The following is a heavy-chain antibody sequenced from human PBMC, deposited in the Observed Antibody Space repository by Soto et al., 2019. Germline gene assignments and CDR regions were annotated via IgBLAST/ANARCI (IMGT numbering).Heavy chain of an antibody. V-gene: IGHV4-59*01. CDR1: GGFISSYY. CDR2: IHHAGST. J-gene: IGHJ4*02. D-gene: IGHD3-22*01. Sequence: PSETLSLTCTVSGGFISSYYWSWIRQSPGKGLELIGYIHHAGSTNYNPSLESRVTMSLDTSRNQFSLKLYSVTAADTAVDYCARSLDSSGFYFSNCWGQVTLVTVSS. CDR3: ARSLDSSGFYFSNC.